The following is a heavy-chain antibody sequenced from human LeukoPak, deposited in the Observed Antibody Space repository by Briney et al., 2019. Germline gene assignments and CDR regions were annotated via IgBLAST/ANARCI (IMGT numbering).Heavy chain of an antibody. CDR2: IYYSGST. J-gene: IGHJ4*02. CDR1: GGSISSSSYY. Sequence: SETLSLTCTVSGGSISSSSYYWGWIRQPPGKGLEWIGSIYYSGSTYYNPSLKRRVTISLDTSNNHFSLKLSSVTAADTAVYYCARHGGGSPVGPHPPIDYWGQGTLVTVSS. V-gene: IGHV4-39*01. D-gene: IGHD1-26*01. CDR3: ARHGGGSPVGPHPPIDY.